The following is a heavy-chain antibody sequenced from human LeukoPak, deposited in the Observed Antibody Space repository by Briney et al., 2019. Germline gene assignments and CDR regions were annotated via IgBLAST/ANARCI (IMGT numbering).Heavy chain of an antibody. CDR3: AGGDYDYGDY. J-gene: IGHJ4*02. Sequence: PSETLSLTCTVSGGSISSYYWSWIRQPPGKGLEWIGSIYYSGSTYYNPSLKSRVTISVDTSKNQFSLKLSSVTAADTAVYYCAGGDYDYGDYWGQGTLVTVSS. D-gene: IGHD3-16*01. V-gene: IGHV4-59*05. CDR1: GGSISSYY. CDR2: IYYSGST.